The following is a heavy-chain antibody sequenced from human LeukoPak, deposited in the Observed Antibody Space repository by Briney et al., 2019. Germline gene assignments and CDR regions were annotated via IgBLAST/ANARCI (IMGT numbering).Heavy chain of an antibody. CDR1: GFTFSSSW. Sequence: PGGSLRLSCSASGFTFSSSWMNWVRQAPGKGLEWVANINQDGSKQNYVDSVKGRFTVSRDNAQNSLYLQMHSLRAEDTAVYYCAELGITMIGGVWGKGTTVTISS. J-gene: IGHJ6*04. D-gene: IGHD3-10*02. V-gene: IGHV3-7*01. CDR2: INQDGSKQ. CDR3: AELGITMIGGV.